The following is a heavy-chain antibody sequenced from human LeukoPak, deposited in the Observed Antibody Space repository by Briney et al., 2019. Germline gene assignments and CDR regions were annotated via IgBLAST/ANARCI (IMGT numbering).Heavy chain of an antibody. J-gene: IGHJ4*02. CDR1: GYTLTELS. CDR2: FDPEDGET. V-gene: IGHV1-24*01. CDR3: ATDNYYGSGSYYRFDY. Sequence: EASVKVSCKVSGYTLTELSMHWVRQAPGKGLEWMGGFDPEDGETINAQKFQGRVTMTEDTSTDTAYMELSSLRSEDTAVYYCATDNYYGSGSYYRFDYWGQGTLVTVSS. D-gene: IGHD3-10*01.